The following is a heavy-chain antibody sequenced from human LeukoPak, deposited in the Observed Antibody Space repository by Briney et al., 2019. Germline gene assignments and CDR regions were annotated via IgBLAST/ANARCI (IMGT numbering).Heavy chain of an antibody. CDR1: GGSFSGFY. D-gene: IGHD3-3*01. CDR3: ARGFKIFPVYYYMDV. J-gene: IGHJ6*03. CDR2: INHSGST. Sequence: SETLSLTCAVYGGSFSGFYWSWIRQPPGKRLEWIGEINHSGSTNYNPSLKSRVTISVDTSKNQFSLKLSSVTAADTAVYYCARGFKIFPVYYYMDVWGKGTTVTVSS. V-gene: IGHV4-34*01.